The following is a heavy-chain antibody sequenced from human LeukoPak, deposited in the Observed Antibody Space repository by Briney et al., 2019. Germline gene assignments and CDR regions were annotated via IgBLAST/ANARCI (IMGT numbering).Heavy chain of an antibody. CDR1: GFTFSSSA. V-gene: IGHV3-23*01. CDR3: AKGSVRGHYYFDY. J-gene: IGHJ4*02. CDR2: ISSSGGST. Sequence: GGSLRLSCAASGFTFSSSAMSWVRQVPGKGLEWVSGISSSGGSTNYADSVKGRFTISRDNSKNTLYLEMNSLRAEDTAVYYCAKGSVRGHYYFDYWGQGTLVTVSS. D-gene: IGHD3-10*01.